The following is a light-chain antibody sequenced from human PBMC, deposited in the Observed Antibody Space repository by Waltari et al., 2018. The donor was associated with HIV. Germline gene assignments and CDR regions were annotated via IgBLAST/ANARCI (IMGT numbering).Light chain of an antibody. Sequence: PGTLSLSPGERATLSCRASQSVNANFFAWYQQRPGQAPRLLIYGASTRAHGVPDRFSGSGSGTYFILAISRLEPEDFAVYYCHQYGNSPSTFGQGTTLDIK. CDR3: HQYGNSPST. J-gene: IGKJ2*01. CDR1: QSVNANF. CDR2: GAS. V-gene: IGKV3-20*01.